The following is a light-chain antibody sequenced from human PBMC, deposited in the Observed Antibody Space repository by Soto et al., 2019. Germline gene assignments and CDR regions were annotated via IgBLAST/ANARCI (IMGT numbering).Light chain of an antibody. CDR2: EVS. CDR3: SSYTTSITYV. CDR1: SSDVGAYNY. J-gene: IGLJ1*01. V-gene: IGLV2-14*01. Sequence: SALTQPASVSGSPGQSITISCTGTSSDVGAYNYVSWYQQHPGKAPKLMIYEVSKRPSGVSNRFSASKSGNTASLTISGLQAEDEADYYCSSYTTSITYVFGSGTKVTVL.